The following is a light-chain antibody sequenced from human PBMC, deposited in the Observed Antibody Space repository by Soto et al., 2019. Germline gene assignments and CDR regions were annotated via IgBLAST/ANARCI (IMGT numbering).Light chain of an antibody. CDR3: NSYTSSSTVV. CDR1: SSDVGGYKF. Sequence: QSALTQPASVSGSPGQSITISCTGTSSDVGGYKFVSWYQQHPGKAPKLMIYEVSDRPSGVSNRFSGSKSGNTASLTISGLQAEDEAEYYCNSYTSSSTVVFGGGTQLTVL. J-gene: IGLJ2*01. CDR2: EVS. V-gene: IGLV2-14*01.